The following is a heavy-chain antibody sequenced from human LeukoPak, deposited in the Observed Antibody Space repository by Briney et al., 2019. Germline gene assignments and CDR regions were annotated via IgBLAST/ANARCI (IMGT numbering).Heavy chain of an antibody. J-gene: IGHJ6*02. CDR2: IYYSGST. Sequence: SETLSLTCTVSGGPISSSSHYWAWIRQPPGKGPEWIGCIYYSGSTYYNPSLKSRVTISVDTSNNQFSLKLSSVTATDTAVYYCARHDCITTTCYYFYGMDVWGQGTTVTVSS. V-gene: IGHV4-39*01. CDR1: GGPISSSSHY. D-gene: IGHD2-2*01. CDR3: ARHDCITTTCYYFYGMDV.